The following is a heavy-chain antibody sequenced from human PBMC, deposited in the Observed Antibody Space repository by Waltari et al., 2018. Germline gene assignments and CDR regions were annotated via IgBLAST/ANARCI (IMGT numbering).Heavy chain of an antibody. V-gene: IGHV1-69*05. D-gene: IGHD3-9*01. CDR3: ARGHYDILTGLFHYFDY. CDR1: GGTFSSYA. CDR2: IIPIFGTA. J-gene: IGHJ4*02. Sequence: QVQLVQSGAEVKKPGSSVKVSCKASGGTFSSYAISWVRQAPGQGLEWMGGIIPIFGTANYAQKFHGRVTITTDESTSTAYMGLSSLRSEDTAVYYCARGHYDILTGLFHYFDYWGQGTLVTVSS.